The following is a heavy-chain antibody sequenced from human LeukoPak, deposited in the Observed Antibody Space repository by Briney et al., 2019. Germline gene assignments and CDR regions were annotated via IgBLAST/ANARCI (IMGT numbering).Heavy chain of an antibody. V-gene: IGHV3-7*03. J-gene: IGHJ4*02. CDR1: GFTFSSYW. CDR2: MKQDGSEK. D-gene: IGHD6-6*01. Sequence: GGSLRLSCAASGFTFSSYWMSWVRQAPGKGLEWVATMKQDGSEKYYADSVKGRFTISRDNAKNSLYLQMNSLRVEDTAVYFCARDFSTSRPCYWGQGTLVTVSS. CDR3: ARDFSTSRPCY.